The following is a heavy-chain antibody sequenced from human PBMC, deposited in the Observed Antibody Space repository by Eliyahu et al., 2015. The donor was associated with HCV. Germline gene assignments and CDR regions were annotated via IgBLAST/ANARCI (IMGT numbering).Heavy chain of an antibody. V-gene: IGHV4-39*01. Sequence: QLQLQESGPGLVKPSETLSLTCTVSGGSISSSSYYWGWIRQPPGKGLEWIGRVYYSGRTYYNPSLKSRVTISVDTSKNQFSLKLSSVTAADTAVYYCARRLGGLNWNYPSGSTPFDYWGQGTLVTVSS. D-gene: IGHD1-7*01. CDR1: GGSISSSSYY. J-gene: IGHJ4*02. CDR2: VYYSGRT. CDR3: ARRLGGLNWNYPSGSTPFDY.